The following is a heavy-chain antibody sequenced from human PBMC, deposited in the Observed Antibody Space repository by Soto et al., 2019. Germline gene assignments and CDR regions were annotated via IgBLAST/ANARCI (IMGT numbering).Heavy chain of an antibody. D-gene: IGHD1-26*01. J-gene: IGHJ4*02. CDR3: ANIEGGATQRRGEVVYFDY. Sequence: EVQLLESGGGLVQPGGSLRLSCAASGFTFSSYAMSWVRQAPGKGLEWVSAISGSGGSTYYADSVKGRFTISRDNSKNTLYLQMNSLRAEDTAVYYCANIEGGATQRRGEVVYFDYWGQGTLVTVSS. V-gene: IGHV3-23*01. CDR2: ISGSGGST. CDR1: GFTFSSYA.